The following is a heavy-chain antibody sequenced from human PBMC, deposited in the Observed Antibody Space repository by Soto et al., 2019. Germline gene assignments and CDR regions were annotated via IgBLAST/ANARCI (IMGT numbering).Heavy chain of an antibody. CDR3: ARVKAGDTAMVAYGMDV. Sequence: SETLSLTCTVSGGSISSGDYYWCWIRQPQGKGLEWIGYIYYSGSNYYNPSLKSRVTISVDTSKNQFSLKLSSVTAADTAVYYCARVKAGDTAMVAYGMDVWGQGTTVTVSS. D-gene: IGHD5-18*01. V-gene: IGHV4-30-4*01. CDR1: GGSISSGDYY. J-gene: IGHJ6*02. CDR2: IYYSGSN.